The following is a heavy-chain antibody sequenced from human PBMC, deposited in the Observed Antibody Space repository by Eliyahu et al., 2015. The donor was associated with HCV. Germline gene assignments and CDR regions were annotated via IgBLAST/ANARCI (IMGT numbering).Heavy chain of an antibody. J-gene: IGHJ5*02. Sequence: QVQLQESGPGLVKPAETLSLTCXVXGGSITTYYXSWIRQPPGKGLEXIGYIHYSGSTNYNPSLKSRVTFSVDTSKSQFSLNLTSVTAADTAVYYCASGGGGIAVAGTGGWFDPWGQGTLVTVSS. CDR1: GGSITTYY. CDR3: ASGGGGIAVAGTGGWFDP. V-gene: IGHV4-59*01. D-gene: IGHD6-19*01. CDR2: IHYSGST.